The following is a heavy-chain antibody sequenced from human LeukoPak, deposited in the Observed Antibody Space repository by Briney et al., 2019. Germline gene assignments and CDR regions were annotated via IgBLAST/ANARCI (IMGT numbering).Heavy chain of an antibody. V-gene: IGHV1-18*01. Sequence: ASVKVSCKASGYTFTSYGISWVRQAPGQGLEGMGWISSYNGNKNYAQKLQGEITMTTDTSTRTAYMELKSLRSDYTDLYYCARDHNSIVVVVAATESKWFDPWGQGTLVTVSS. CDR2: ISSYNGNK. CDR1: GYTFTSYG. J-gene: IGHJ5*02. D-gene: IGHD2-15*01. CDR3: ARDHNSIVVVVAATESKWFDP.